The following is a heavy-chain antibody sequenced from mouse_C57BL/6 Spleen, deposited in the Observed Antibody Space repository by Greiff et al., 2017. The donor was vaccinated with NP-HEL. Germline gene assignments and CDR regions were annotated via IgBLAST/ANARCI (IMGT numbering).Heavy chain of an antibody. V-gene: IGHV1-53*01. CDR3: ARDGGYYGYDLGY. Sequence: QVQLQQPGTELVKPGASVKLSCKASGYTFTSYWMHWVKQRPGQGLEWIGNINPSNGGTNYNEKFKSKATMTVDKSSSTAYMQLSSLTSEDSAVYYCARDGGYYGYDLGYWGQGTSVTVSS. CDR2: INPSNGGT. D-gene: IGHD2-2*01. J-gene: IGHJ4*01. CDR1: GYTFTSYW.